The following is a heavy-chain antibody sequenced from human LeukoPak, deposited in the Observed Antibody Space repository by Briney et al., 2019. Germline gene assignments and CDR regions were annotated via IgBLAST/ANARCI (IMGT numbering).Heavy chain of an antibody. V-gene: IGHV3-21*01. Sequence: PGGSLRLSCAASGFTFSSYAMSWVRQAPGKGLEWVSSISSSSSYIYYADSVKGRFTISRDNAKNSLYLQMNSLRAEDTAVYYCARDRDYGDYVFDYWGQGTLVTVSS. J-gene: IGHJ4*02. CDR3: ARDRDYGDYVFDY. CDR2: ISSSSSYI. D-gene: IGHD4-17*01. CDR1: GFTFSSYA.